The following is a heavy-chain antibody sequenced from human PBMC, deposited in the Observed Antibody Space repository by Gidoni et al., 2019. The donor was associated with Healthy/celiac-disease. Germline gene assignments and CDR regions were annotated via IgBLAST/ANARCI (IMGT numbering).Heavy chain of an antibody. Sequence: YNASGYTFTSYDINWVRQATGQGLEWMGWMNPNSGNTGYAQKFQGRVTMTRNTSISTAYMELSSLRSEDTAVYYCARGLGYSYGYTDFDYWGQGTLVTVSS. CDR3: ARGLGYSYGYTDFDY. CDR1: GYTFTSYD. D-gene: IGHD5-18*01. V-gene: IGHV1-8*01. J-gene: IGHJ4*02. CDR2: MNPNSGNT.